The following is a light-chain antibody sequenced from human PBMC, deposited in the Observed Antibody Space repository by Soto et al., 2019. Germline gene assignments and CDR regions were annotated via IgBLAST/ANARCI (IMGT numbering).Light chain of an antibody. Sequence: QSALTQPASVSGSPGQSITISCTGTSSDVGAYNYVSWYQQHPGKAPKLMIYDVSKRPSGVSNRFSGSKSGNTASLTISGLQAEDEADYYCYSYTTSSTRVFGGGTKLTVL. CDR3: YSYTTSSTRV. J-gene: IGLJ2*01. CDR2: DVS. V-gene: IGLV2-14*01. CDR1: SSDVGAYNY.